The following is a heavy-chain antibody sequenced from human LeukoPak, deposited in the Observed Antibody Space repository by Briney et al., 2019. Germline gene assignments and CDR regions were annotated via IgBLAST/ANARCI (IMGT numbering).Heavy chain of an antibody. CDR2: IYTSGST. J-gene: IGHJ3*02. CDR1: GGSISSGSYY. CDR3: AREETPSAFDI. V-gene: IGHV4-61*02. Sequence: PSETLSLTCTVSGGSISSGSYYWSWIRQPAGKGLEWIGRIYTSGSTNYNPSLKSRVTISVDTSKNQFSLKLSSVTAADTAVYYCAREETPSAFDIWDQGTMVTVSS.